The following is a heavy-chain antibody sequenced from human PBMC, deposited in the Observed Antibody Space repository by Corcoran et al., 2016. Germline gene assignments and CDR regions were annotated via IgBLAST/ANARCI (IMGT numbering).Heavy chain of an antibody. J-gene: IGHJ5*02. CDR1: GFSLSNARMG. Sequence: QVTLKESGPVLVKPTETLTLTCTVSGFSLSNARMGVSWILQPPGKALEWLAHIFSNDEKSYSTSLKSRLNIPKDTSKSQVVLTMTNMDPVDTATYDCARIPVRSPNWFDPWGQGTLVTVSS. V-gene: IGHV2-26*01. CDR2: IFSNDEK. CDR3: ARIPVRSPNWFDP.